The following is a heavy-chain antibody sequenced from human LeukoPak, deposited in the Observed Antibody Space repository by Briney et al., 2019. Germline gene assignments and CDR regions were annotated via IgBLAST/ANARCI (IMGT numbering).Heavy chain of an antibody. J-gene: IGHJ4*02. CDR2: INPNSGGT. CDR3: ARVINWNLGY. D-gene: IGHD1-1*01. CDR1: GYTFTGYY. Sequence: ASVKVSCKASGYTFTGYYMHWVRQAPGQGLEWMGWINPNSGGTNYAQKFQGRVTMTRDTSISAAYMGLSRLRSDDTAVYYCARVINWNLGYWGQGTLVTVSS. V-gene: IGHV1-2*02.